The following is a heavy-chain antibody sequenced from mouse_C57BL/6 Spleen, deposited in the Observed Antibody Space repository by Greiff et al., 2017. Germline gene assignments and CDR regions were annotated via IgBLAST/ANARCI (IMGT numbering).Heavy chain of an antibody. CDR1: GFTFSDYG. J-gene: IGHJ2*01. V-gene: IGHV5-17*01. Sequence: EVQLVESGGGLVKPGGSLKLSCAASGFTFSDYGMHWVRQAPEKGLEWVAYISSGSSTIYYADTVKGRFTISRDNAKNTLFLQMTSLGSEDTAMYYCARTAQANFDYGGKGTTLTVSS. D-gene: IGHD3-2*02. CDR3: ARTAQANFDY. CDR2: ISSGSSTI.